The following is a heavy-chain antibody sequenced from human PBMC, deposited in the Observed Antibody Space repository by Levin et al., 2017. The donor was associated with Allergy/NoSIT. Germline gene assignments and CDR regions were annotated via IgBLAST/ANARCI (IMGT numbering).Heavy chain of an antibody. CDR2: IWYDGSNK. CDR1: GFTFSSYG. CDR3: ARDRLGYCSGGSCYCLGY. J-gene: IGHJ4*02. V-gene: IGHV3-33*01. Sequence: LSLTCAASGFTFSSYGMHWVRQAPGKGLEWVAVIWYDGSNKYYADSVKGRFTISRDNSKNTLYLQMNSLRAEDTAVYYCARDRLGYCSGGSCYCLGYWGQGTLVTVSS. D-gene: IGHD2-15*01.